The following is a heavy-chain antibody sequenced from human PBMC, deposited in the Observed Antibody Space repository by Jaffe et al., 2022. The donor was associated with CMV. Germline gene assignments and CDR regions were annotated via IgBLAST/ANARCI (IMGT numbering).Heavy chain of an antibody. CDR3: ARAEITMIAEGYFQH. CDR1: GGSISSYY. D-gene: IGHD3-22*01. CDR2: IYYSGST. J-gene: IGHJ1*01. Sequence: QVQLQESGPGLVKPSETLSLTCTVSGGSISSYYWSWIRQPPGKGLEWIGYIYYSGSTNYNPSLKSRVTISVDTSKNQFSLKLSSVTAADTAVYYCARAEITMIAEGYFQHWGQGTLVTVSS. V-gene: IGHV4-59*01.